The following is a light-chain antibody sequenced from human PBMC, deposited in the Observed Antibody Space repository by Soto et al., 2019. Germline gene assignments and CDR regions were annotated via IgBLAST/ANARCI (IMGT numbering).Light chain of an antibody. Sequence: DIQMTQSPSTLSASVGDRVTITCRASQSINSWLAWYQQKPGKAPQILIYDASTLKSGVPSRFSASGSGTEFTLIISSLQPDDFATYYCQQYTSYYWTFGQGTKVDI. CDR2: DAS. V-gene: IGKV1-5*01. CDR1: QSINSW. J-gene: IGKJ1*01. CDR3: QQYTSYYWT.